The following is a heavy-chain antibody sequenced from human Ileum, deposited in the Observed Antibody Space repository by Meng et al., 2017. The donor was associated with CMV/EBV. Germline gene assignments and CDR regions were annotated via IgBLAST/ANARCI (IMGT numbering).Heavy chain of an antibody. CDR2: INHVGRT. Sequence: QVQLQQWGAGLLKPSGTLSLTCAVYGGSLRGHYCNWIRQSPGNGLQWIAEINHVGRTNSNPSLASRVTISQDTSKNQCSLKLNSVTVADSAVYYCARGLFRYPAYFDLWGQGTLVTVFS. D-gene: IGHD3-16*02. J-gene: IGHJ4*02. V-gene: IGHV4-34*01. CDR3: ARGLFRYPAYFDL. CDR1: GGSLRGHY.